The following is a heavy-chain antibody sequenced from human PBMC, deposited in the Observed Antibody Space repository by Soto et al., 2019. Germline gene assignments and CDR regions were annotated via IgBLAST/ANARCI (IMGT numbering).Heavy chain of an antibody. V-gene: IGHV3-30*18. CDR3: AKDHLMYYDFWCGSLPGY. Sequence: LSLSCAASGFTFSSYGMHWVRQAPGKGLEWVAVISYDGSNKYYADSVKGRFTISRDNSKNTLYLQMNSLRAEDTAVYYCAKDHLMYYDFWCGSLPGYWGQGTLVTVSS. D-gene: IGHD3-3*01. CDR2: ISYDGSNK. J-gene: IGHJ4*02. CDR1: GFTFSSYG.